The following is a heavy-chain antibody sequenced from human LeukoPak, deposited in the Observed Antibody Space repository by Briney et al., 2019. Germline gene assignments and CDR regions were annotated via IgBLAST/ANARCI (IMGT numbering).Heavy chain of an antibody. J-gene: IGHJ4*02. CDR2: IYSCGST. CDR3: ARGGPGYEYFDY. V-gene: IGHV3-53*01. CDR1: GFTVSSNY. D-gene: IGHD5-18*01. Sequence: PGGSLRLSCAASGFTVSSNYMSWVRQAPGKGLEWVSVIYSCGSTYYSDSVKGRFTISRANSKNTLYLKINSLRAEDRAVYYCARGGPGYEYFDYWGEGTLVTVSS.